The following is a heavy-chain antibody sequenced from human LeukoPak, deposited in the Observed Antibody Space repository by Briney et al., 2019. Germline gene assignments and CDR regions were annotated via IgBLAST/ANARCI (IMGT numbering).Heavy chain of an antibody. J-gene: IGHJ5*02. CDR3: ARGVGAPGYNWFDP. CDR1: GGSVSSNSAA. CDR2: TYYRSKWYN. D-gene: IGHD1-26*01. Sequence: SQTLSLTCAISGGSVSSNSAAWNWIRQSPSRGLGWLGRTYYRSKWYNDYAVSVKSRITINPDTSKNQFSLQLNSVTPEDTAVYYCARGVGAPGYNWFDPWGQGTLVTVSS. V-gene: IGHV6-1*01.